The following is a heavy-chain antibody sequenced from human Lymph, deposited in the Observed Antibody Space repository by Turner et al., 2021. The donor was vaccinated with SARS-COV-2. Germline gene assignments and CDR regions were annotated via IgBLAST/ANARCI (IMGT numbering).Heavy chain of an antibody. CDR2: IWYDGSNK. V-gene: IGHV3-33*01. D-gene: IGHD5-12*01. Sequence: QVQLVESGGGVVQPGRSLRLSCAASGFTFSSYGMHWVRQAPGKGLGLVAVIWYDGSNKYYADSVKGRFTISRDNSKNTLYLQMNSLRAEDTAVYYCARVKGYNGYDLRYYYGMDVWGQGTTVTVSS. CDR3: ARVKGYNGYDLRYYYGMDV. J-gene: IGHJ6*02. CDR1: GFTFSSYG.